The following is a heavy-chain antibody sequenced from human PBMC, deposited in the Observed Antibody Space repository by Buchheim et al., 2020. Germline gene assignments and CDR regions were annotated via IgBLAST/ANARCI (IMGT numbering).Heavy chain of an antibody. CDR3: AKDGMIVVVITTSLEYFQH. V-gene: IGHV3-23*01. D-gene: IGHD3-22*01. CDR1: GFTFSSYA. CDR2: ISGSGGST. J-gene: IGHJ1*01. Sequence: EVQPLESGGGLVQPGGSLRLSCAASGFTFSSYAMSWVRQAPGKGLEWVSAISGSGGSTYYADSVKGRFTISRDNSKNTLYLQMNSLRAEDTAVYYCAKDGMIVVVITTSLEYFQHWGQGTL.